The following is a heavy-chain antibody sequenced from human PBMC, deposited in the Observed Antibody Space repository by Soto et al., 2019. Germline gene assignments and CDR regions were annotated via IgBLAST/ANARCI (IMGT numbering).Heavy chain of an antibody. CDR2: IYYSGST. Sequence: SETLSLTCTVSGGSISSGGYYWSWIRQHPGKGLEWIGYIYYSGSTYYNPSLKSRVTISVDTSKNQFTLKLSSVTAAETAVYYCARRYYYDSSGYYYFDAFDIWGQGTLVTVSS. J-gene: IGHJ3*02. V-gene: IGHV4-31*03. D-gene: IGHD3-22*01. CDR3: ARRYYYDSSGYYYFDAFDI. CDR1: GGSISSGGYY.